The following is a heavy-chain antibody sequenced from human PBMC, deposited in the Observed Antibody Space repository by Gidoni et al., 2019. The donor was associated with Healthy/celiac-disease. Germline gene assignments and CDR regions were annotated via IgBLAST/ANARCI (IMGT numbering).Heavy chain of an antibody. CDR1: GYSCTSYW. Sequence: EVQLVQSGAEGKKPGESLKISCKGSGYSCTSYWIGWVRQMPGKGLEWMGIIYPGDSDTRYSPSFQGQVTISADKSLSTAYLQWSSLKASDTAMYYCARASLVVPAAKKSAYYYGMDVWGQGTTVTVSS. CDR3: ARASLVVPAAKKSAYYYGMDV. CDR2: IYPGDSDT. J-gene: IGHJ6*02. V-gene: IGHV5-51*01. D-gene: IGHD2-2*01.